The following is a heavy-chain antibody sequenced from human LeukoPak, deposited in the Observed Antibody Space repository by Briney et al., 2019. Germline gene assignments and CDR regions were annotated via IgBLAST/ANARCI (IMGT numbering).Heavy chain of an antibody. D-gene: IGHD1-26*01. V-gene: IGHV3-66*01. CDR3: ARVKVGTTYWFDP. J-gene: IGHJ5*02. CDR2: IYSGGST. CDR1: GFIVNYNY. Sequence: GGSLRLSCAASGFIVNYNYMSWVRQAPGKGLEWVSVIYSGGSTYYAASVKGRFTISRDNSKNTVYLQMNSLRVEDTAVYYCARVKVGTTYWFDPWGQGALVTVSS.